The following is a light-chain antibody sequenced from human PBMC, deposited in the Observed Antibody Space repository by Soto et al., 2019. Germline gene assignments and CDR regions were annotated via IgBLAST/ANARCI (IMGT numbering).Light chain of an antibody. J-gene: IGLJ3*02. CDR3: QVWDSSSDHQV. CDR2: GNS. V-gene: IGLV1-40*01. CDR1: SSNIGAGYD. Sequence: QSVLTQPPSVSGAPGQRVTISCTGSSSNIGAGYDVHWYQQLPGTAPKLLIYGNSNRPSGVPDRFSGSKSGTSASLAITGLQAEDEADYYCQVWDSSSDHQVFGGGTKLTVL.